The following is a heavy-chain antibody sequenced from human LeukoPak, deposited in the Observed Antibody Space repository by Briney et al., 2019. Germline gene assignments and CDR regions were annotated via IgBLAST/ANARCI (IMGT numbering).Heavy chain of an antibody. Sequence: SETLSLTCTVSGDSISSYYWSWIRQPPGKGLEWIGYIYYSGSTRYNPSLKSRVTISVVDTSRTQFSLKLSSVTAADTAVYYCARHQIEVAGSYFDYWGQGTLVTVSS. J-gene: IGHJ4*02. CDR2: IYYSGST. CDR3: ARHQIEVAGSYFDY. CDR1: GDSISSYY. D-gene: IGHD6-19*01. V-gene: IGHV4-59*08.